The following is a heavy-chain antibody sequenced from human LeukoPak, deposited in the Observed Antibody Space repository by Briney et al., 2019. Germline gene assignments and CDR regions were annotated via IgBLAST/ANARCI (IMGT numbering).Heavy chain of an antibody. CDR2: IKSKTDGGTT. CDR3: TTDQSSGYYYGLSYYYYYGMDV. D-gene: IGHD3-22*01. J-gene: IGHJ6*02. Sequence: GGSLRLSCAASGFTFSNARMSWVRQAPGKGVEWVGRIKSKTDGGTTDYAAPVKGRFTISRDDSKNTLYLQMNSLKTEDTAVYYCTTDQSSGYYYGLSYYYYYGMDVWGQGTTVTVSS. V-gene: IGHV3-15*01. CDR1: GFTFSNAR.